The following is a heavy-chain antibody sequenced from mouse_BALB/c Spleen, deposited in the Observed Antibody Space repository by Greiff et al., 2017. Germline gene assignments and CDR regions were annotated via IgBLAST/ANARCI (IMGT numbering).Heavy chain of an antibody. D-gene: IGHD2-4*01. V-gene: IGHV5-12-1*01. CDR1: GFAFSSYD. CDR3: ARSTMITTAAAWFAY. Sequence: EVQGVESGGGLVKPGGSLKLSCAASGFAFSSYDMSWVRQNPEKRLEWVAYISSGGGSTYYPDTVKGRFTISRDNAKNTLYLQMSSLKSEDTAMYYCARSTMITTAAAWFAYWGQGTLVTVSA. CDR2: ISSGGGST. J-gene: IGHJ3*01.